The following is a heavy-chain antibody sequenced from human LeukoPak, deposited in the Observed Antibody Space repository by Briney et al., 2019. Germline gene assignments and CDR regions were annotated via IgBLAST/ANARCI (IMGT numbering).Heavy chain of an antibody. Sequence: MTSETLSLTCTISGGSITGSSYYWGWIRPSPGKGLEWIGNIYYSGSTYYNSSLKSRVTISIDTSKNHFSLRLTSVTASDTAVYFCTRGSYDVLTGRSTLGEYWGQGTLVAVSS. V-gene: IGHV4-39*02. CDR1: GGSITGSSYY. J-gene: IGHJ4*02. D-gene: IGHD3-9*01. CDR2: IYYSGST. CDR3: TRGSYDVLTGRSTLGEY.